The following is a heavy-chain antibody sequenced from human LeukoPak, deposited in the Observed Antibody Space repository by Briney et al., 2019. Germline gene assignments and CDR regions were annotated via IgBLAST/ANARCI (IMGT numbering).Heavy chain of an antibody. V-gene: IGHV3-23*01. D-gene: IGHD3-22*01. CDR3: AKSRRRITMIVVVITPLQNAFDI. Sequence: PDRSLRLSCAASGFTFSSYAMSWVRQAPGKGLEWVSAISGSGGSTYYADSVKGRFTISRDNSKNTLYLQMNSLRAEDTAVYYCAKSRRRITMIVVVITPLQNAFDIWGQGTMVTVSS. CDR1: GFTFSSYA. J-gene: IGHJ3*02. CDR2: ISGSGGST.